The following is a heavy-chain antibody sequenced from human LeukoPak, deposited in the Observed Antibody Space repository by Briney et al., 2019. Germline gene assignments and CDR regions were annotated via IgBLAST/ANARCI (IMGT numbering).Heavy chain of an antibody. CDR2: INHSGGT. Sequence: KPSETLSLTCAVYGGSFSGYYWSWIRQPPGKGLEWIGEINHSGGTNYNPSLKSRVTISVDTSKNQFSLKLSSVTAADTAVYYCARGHPVVAATHWDYWGQGTLVTVSS. CDR1: GGSFSGYY. D-gene: IGHD2-15*01. V-gene: IGHV4-34*01. J-gene: IGHJ4*02. CDR3: ARGHPVVAATHWDY.